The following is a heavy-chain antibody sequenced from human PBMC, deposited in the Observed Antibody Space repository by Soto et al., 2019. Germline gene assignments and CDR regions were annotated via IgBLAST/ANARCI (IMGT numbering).Heavy chain of an antibody. J-gene: IGHJ3*02. CDR3: ARDDAFDNENGFDM. V-gene: IGHV3-33*01. CDR2: IVSDGSAI. D-gene: IGHD3-3*02. Sequence: GGSLRLSCAVSGFPFSFYGFHWVRQSPGKGLEWLGVIVSDGSAIYHADSLEGRFYISRDNSKDILYLQMNSLRVEDTAVYYCARDDAFDNENGFDMWGQGTMVTVSS. CDR1: GFPFSFYG.